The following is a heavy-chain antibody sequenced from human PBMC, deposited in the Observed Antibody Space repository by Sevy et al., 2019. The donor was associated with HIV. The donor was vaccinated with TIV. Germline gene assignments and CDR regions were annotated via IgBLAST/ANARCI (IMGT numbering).Heavy chain of an antibody. V-gene: IGHV3-53*01. J-gene: IGHJ6*02. CDR1: GFTVSRNY. Sequence: GGSLRLSCAASGFTVSRNYMSWVRQAPGKGLEWVSLIYSGGSTYYADSGKGRFTISRDNSKNTLYLQMNSLRAEDTAFYYCARISQNYYYGMDVWGQGTTVTVSS. CDR3: ARISQNYYYGMDV. CDR2: IYSGGST.